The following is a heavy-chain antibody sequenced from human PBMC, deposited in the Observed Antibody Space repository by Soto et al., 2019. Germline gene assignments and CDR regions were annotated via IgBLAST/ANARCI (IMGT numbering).Heavy chain of an antibody. V-gene: IGHV5-51*01. J-gene: IGHJ4*02. D-gene: IGHD2-15*01. CDR1: GYSFTSYW. Sequence: PGESLKISCKGSGYSFTSYWIGWVRQMPGKGLEWMGIIYPGDSDTRYSPSFQGQVTISADKSISTAYLQWSSLRASDTAMYYCARALGYCSDGSCYRPLDYWGQGTLVTVSS. CDR2: IYPGDSDT. CDR3: ARALGYCSDGSCYRPLDY.